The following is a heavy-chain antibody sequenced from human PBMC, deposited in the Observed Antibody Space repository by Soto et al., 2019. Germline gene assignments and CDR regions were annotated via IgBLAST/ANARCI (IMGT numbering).Heavy chain of an antibody. Sequence: ASVKVSCKISGHTLTELSIHWVRQAPGKGLEWMGWINPNSGGTNYAQKFQGRVTMTTDTSTSTAYMELGSLRSNDTAVYYCARGVSGTPGPDWGQGTLVTVSS. V-gene: IGHV1-2*02. CDR3: ARGVSGTPGPD. J-gene: IGHJ4*02. CDR1: GHTLTELS. CDR2: INPNSGGT. D-gene: IGHD2-15*01.